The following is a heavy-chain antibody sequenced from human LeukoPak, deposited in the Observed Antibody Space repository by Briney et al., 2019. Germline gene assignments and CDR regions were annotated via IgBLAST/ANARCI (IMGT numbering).Heavy chain of an antibody. CDR1: GYTFTGYY. D-gene: IGHD5-12*01. CDR2: ISPNSGGT. J-gene: IGHJ4*02. V-gene: IGHV1-2*02. CDR3: ARDRYSGYDLPLLFDY. Sequence: GASVKVSCKASGYTFTGYYMHWVRQAPGQGLEWMGWISPNSGGTNYAQKFQGRVTMTRDTSISTAYMELSRLRSDDTAVYYCARDRYSGYDLPLLFDYWGQGTLVTVSS.